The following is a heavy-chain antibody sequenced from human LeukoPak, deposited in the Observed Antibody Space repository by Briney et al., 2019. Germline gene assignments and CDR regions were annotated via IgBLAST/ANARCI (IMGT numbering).Heavy chain of an antibody. CDR3: VRGYVAGPPPPFDY. V-gene: IGHV3-74*01. CDR2: INTDGVST. CDR1: GFTFSSYW. J-gene: IGHJ4*02. Sequence: PGGSLRLSCAASGFTFSSYWMHWVRQAPGKGLVWVSRINTDGVSTNYADSVKGGFTISRDNAKSTLCLQMNTPRDADTAVYYSVRGYVAGPPPPFDYWGQGTLVTVSS. D-gene: IGHD3-10*02.